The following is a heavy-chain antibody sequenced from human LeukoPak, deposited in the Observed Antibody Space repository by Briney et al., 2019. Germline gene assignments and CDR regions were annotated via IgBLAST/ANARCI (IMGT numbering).Heavy chain of an antibody. J-gene: IGHJ4*02. CDR3: ARDSGIGLDY. V-gene: IGHV3-23*01. D-gene: IGHD6-25*01. CDR2: ISGSGPST. CDR1: GFTFSSYA. Sequence: PGGSLRLSCAASGFTFSSYAMSWVRQAPGKGLEWVSSISGSGPSTYYADSVKGRFTISRDNSKNTVYLQMNTLRAEDTAVYYCARDSGIGLDYWGQGTLVTLSS.